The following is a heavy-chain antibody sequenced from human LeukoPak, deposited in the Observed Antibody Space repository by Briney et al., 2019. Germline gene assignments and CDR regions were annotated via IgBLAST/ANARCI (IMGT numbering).Heavy chain of an antibody. CDR2: ISGSGGST. V-gene: IGHV3-23*01. CDR3: AKAPMITPAL. D-gene: IGHD3-16*01. Sequence: PGASLRLSRVASGFTFSSYAMSWVRQAPGKGLEWVSAISGSGGSTYYADSVKGRFTISRDNSKNTLYLQMNSLRAEDTAVYYCAKAPMITPALWGQGTLVTVSS. CDR1: GFTFSSYA. J-gene: IGHJ4*02.